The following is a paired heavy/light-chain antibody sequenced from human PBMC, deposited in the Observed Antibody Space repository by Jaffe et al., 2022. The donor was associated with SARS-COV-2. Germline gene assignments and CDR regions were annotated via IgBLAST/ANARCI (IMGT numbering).Heavy chain of an antibody. J-gene: IGHJ3*01. CDR2: IYPGDSDT. CDR1: GYEFTHFW. Sequence: EVQLVQSGAEVKKPGESLRISCEGSGYEFTHFWIGWVRQMPGKGLEWMGIIYPGDSDTRYSPSFQGQVTVSADKSIKTAYLQWNSLKASDTAMYYCVRQPGPRDGFDVWGQGTLVTVSS. CDR3: VRQPGPRDGFDV. V-gene: IGHV5-51*01.
Light chain of an antibody. CDR1: QSINRY. Sequence: DIQMTQSPSSLSASVGDRVTITCRASQSINRYLNWYQQRPGKAPKLLIYTTSSLQSGVPSRFSGSGSGTYFTLTITSLQPEDFATYYCQQTYTSPWTFGQGTKVEI. CDR3: QQTYTSPWT. CDR2: TTS. J-gene: IGKJ1*01. V-gene: IGKV1-39*01.